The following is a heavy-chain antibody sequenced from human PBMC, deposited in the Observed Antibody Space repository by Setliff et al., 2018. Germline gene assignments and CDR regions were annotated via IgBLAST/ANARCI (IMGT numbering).Heavy chain of an antibody. J-gene: IGHJ3*02. CDR1: GFTFSSYA. CDR2: ISGSGGST. CDR3: AKERTAMVRGVIIYDAFDI. D-gene: IGHD3-10*01. V-gene: IGHV3-23*01. Sequence: PGGSLRLSCAASGFTFSSYAMSWVRQAPGKGLEWVSAISGSGGSTYYADSVKGRFTISRDNSKNTLYLQMNSLRAEDTAVYYCAKERTAMVRGVIIYDAFDIWGRGTMVTVSS.